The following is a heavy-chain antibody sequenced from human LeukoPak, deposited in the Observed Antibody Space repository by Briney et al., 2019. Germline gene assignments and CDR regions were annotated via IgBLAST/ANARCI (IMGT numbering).Heavy chain of an antibody. CDR3: ARGPRSADWYSIDY. CDR2: ISAYNGNT. J-gene: IGHJ4*02. Sequence: ASVKVSCKASGYAFTSYGISWVRQAPGQGLEWMGWISAYNGNTNYAQKLQGRVTMTTDTSTSTAYMELRSLRSDDTAVYYCARGPRSADWYSIDYWGQGTLVTVSS. V-gene: IGHV1-18*01. CDR1: GYAFTSYG. D-gene: IGHD3-9*01.